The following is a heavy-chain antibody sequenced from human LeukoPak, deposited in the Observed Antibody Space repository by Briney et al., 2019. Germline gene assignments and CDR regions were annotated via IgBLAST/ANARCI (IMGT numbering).Heavy chain of an antibody. CDR2: INPNSGGT. J-gene: IGHJ4*02. Sequence: ASVKVSCKASGYTFTAYYMHWVRLAPGQGLEWMGWINPNSGGTNYAQKFQGRVTLTRDTSISTAYMELSRLRSDDTAVYYCARDWGKIAAYWGQGTLVTVSS. V-gene: IGHV1-2*02. D-gene: IGHD6-13*01. CDR3: ARDWGKIAAY. CDR1: GYTFTAYY.